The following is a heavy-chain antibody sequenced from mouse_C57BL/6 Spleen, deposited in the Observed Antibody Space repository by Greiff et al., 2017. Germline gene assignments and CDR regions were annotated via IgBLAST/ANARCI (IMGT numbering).Heavy chain of an antibody. V-gene: IGHV3-6*01. CDR1: GYSITSGYY. J-gene: IGHJ3*01. CDR3: ARKGAWFAY. Sequence: VQLKESGPGLVKPSQSLSLTCSVTGYSITSGYYWNWIRQFPGNKLEWMGYISYDGSNNYNPSLKNLISITRDTSKHQFFLKLNSVTTEDTATYYCARKGAWFAYWGQGTLVTVSA. CDR2: ISYDGSN.